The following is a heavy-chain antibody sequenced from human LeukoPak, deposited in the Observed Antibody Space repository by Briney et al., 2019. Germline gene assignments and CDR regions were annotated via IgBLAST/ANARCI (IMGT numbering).Heavy chain of an antibody. CDR3: AKGRPRYCSGGSCYFDY. V-gene: IGHV3-23*01. J-gene: IGHJ4*02. CDR1: GFTFSSYA. CDR2: ISGSGGST. Sequence: GGSLRLSCAASGFTFSSYAMSWVRQAPGKGLEWVSAISGSGGSTYYADSVKGRFTISRDNSKNTLYLQMNSLRAEDTAVYYCAKGRPRYCSGGSCYFDYWGQGTLVTVSS. D-gene: IGHD2-15*01.